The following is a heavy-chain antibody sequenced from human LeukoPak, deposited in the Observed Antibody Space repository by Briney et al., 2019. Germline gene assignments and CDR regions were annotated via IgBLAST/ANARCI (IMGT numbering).Heavy chain of an antibody. CDR3: ATSTYYYDSSGYFDAFDI. D-gene: IGHD3-22*01. CDR1: GYSFTSYW. V-gene: IGHV5-51*01. CDR2: IYPGDSDT. J-gene: IGHJ3*02. Sequence: GKSLKISCKGSGYSFTSYWIGWVRQMPGKGLEWMGIIYPGDSDTRYSPSFQGQVTISADKSISTAYLQWSSLKASDTAMCYCATSTYYYDSSGYFDAFDIWGQGTMVTVSS.